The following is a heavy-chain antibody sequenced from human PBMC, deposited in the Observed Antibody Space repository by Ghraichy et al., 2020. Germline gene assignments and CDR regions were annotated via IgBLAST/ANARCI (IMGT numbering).Heavy chain of an antibody. Sequence: SETLSLTCTVSGGSISSDYWSWIRQPPGKGLEWIGYIYYSGSTNYNPSLKSRVTISVDTSKNQFSLKLSSVTAADTAVYCCARDKRRFLEWSGWFDPWGQGTLVTVSS. CDR1: GGSISSDY. V-gene: IGHV4-59*01. D-gene: IGHD3-3*01. CDR2: IYYSGST. J-gene: IGHJ5*02. CDR3: ARDKRRFLEWSGWFDP.